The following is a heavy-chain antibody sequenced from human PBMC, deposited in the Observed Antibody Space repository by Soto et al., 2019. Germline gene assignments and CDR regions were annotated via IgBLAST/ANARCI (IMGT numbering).Heavy chain of an antibody. J-gene: IGHJ6*02. V-gene: IGHV1-69*02. Sequence: GASVKVSCKASGGTFSSYTIIWVRQAPGQGLEWMGRIIPILGIANYAQKFQERVTITRDMSTSTAYMELSSLRSEDTAVYYCAAEVRYFDWLSEIHYGMDVWGQGTTVTVSS. CDR3: AAEVRYFDWLSEIHYGMDV. D-gene: IGHD3-9*01. CDR1: GGTFSSYT. CDR2: IIPILGIA.